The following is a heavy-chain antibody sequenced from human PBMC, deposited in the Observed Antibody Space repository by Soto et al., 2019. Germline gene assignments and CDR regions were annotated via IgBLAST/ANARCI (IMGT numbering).Heavy chain of an antibody. D-gene: IGHD3-3*01. V-gene: IGHV4-31*03. Sequence: PSEPLALTCTVSGGSISSGGYYWSWIRQHPGKGLEWIGYIYYSGSTYYNPSLKSRVTISVDTSKNQFSLKLSSVTAADTAVYSCARVIFLEWNHFDYWGQGTLVTVPS. J-gene: IGHJ4*02. CDR2: IYYSGST. CDR1: GGSISSGGYY. CDR3: ARVIFLEWNHFDY.